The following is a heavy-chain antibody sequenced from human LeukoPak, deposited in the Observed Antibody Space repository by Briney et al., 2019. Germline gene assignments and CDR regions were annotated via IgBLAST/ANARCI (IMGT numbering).Heavy chain of an antibody. CDR2: IYYSGST. CDR3: ARISYCTNGVCYASAFDI. D-gene: IGHD2-8*01. Sequence: SETLSLTCTVSGGSISSYYWSWIRQPPGKGLEWIGYIYYSGSTNYNPSLKSRVTISVDTSKNQFSLKLSSVTASVTAVYYCARISYCTNGVCYASAFDIWGQGTMVTVSS. J-gene: IGHJ3*02. V-gene: IGHV4-59*01. CDR1: GGSISSYY.